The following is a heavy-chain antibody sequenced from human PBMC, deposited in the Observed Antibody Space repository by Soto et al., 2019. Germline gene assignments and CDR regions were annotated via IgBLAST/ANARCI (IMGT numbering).Heavy chain of an antibody. Sequence: SETLSLTCTVSGGSIGSYHWSWVRQPPGKGLEWIASVYYTGTTNYNPSLGSRVTISTGAPENQISLKLTSVTAADTAFYYCARDTVLTGMFDLWGQGTLVTVSS. J-gene: IGHJ5*02. CDR3: ARDTVLTGMFDL. CDR1: GGSIGSYH. CDR2: VYYTGTT. D-gene: IGHD4-17*01. V-gene: IGHV4-59*01.